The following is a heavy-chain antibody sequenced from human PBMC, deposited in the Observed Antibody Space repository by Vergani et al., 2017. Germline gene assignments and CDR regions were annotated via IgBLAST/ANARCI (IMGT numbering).Heavy chain of an antibody. D-gene: IGHD6-13*01. CDR2: IVVGSGNT. CDR3: AAPSGIAAAGRGLDAFDI. Sequence: QMQLVQSGPEVKKPGTSVKVSCKASGFTFTSSAMQWVRQARGQRLEWIGWIVVGSGNTNYAQKFQERVTITRDMSTSTAYMELSSLRSEDTAVYYRAAPSGIAAAGRGLDAFDIWGQGTMVTVSS. CDR1: GFTFTSSA. V-gene: IGHV1-58*02. J-gene: IGHJ3*02.